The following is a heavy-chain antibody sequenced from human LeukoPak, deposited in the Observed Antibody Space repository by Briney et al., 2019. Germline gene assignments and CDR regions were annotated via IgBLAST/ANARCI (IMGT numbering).Heavy chain of an antibody. CDR1: GGSISSYY. CDR3: ARARTYDSSGYYYGCYYYMDV. D-gene: IGHD3-22*01. J-gene: IGHJ6*03. CDR2: IYTSGST. V-gene: IGHV4-4*07. Sequence: SETLSLTCTVSGGSISSYYWSWIRQPAGKGLEWIGRIYTSGSTNYNPSLKSRVTMSVDTSKNQFSLKLSSVTAADTAVYYCARARTYDSSGYYYGCYYYMDVWGKGTTVTVSS.